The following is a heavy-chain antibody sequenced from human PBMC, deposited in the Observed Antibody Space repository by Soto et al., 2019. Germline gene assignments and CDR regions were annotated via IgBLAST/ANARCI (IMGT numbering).Heavy chain of an antibody. CDR3: ASNGGGNAQRPWTVFDY. D-gene: IGHD2-15*01. Sequence: ASVKVSCKASGGTFSSYAISWVRQAPGQGLEWMGGIIPIFGTANYAQKFQGRVTITADESASTAYMELSSLRSEDTAVYYCASNGGGNAQRPWTVFDYWGQGTLVTVS. V-gene: IGHV1-69*13. CDR2: IIPIFGTA. J-gene: IGHJ4*02. CDR1: GGTFSSYA.